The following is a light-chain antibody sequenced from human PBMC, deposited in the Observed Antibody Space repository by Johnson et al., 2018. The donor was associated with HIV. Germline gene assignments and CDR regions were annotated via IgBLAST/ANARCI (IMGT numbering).Light chain of an antibody. V-gene: IGLV1-51*01. J-gene: IGLJ1*01. CDR3: GTWDTSPSTHLV. CDR2: DND. CDR1: SSNIGNNY. Sequence: QSVLTQPPSVSAAPGQKVTISCSGSSSNIGNNYVSWYHHLPGTAPKLLIYDNDKRPSGIPARFSGSKSGTSATLGITGLQPGDEAAYYYGTWDTSPSTHLVFGTGTKVTVL.